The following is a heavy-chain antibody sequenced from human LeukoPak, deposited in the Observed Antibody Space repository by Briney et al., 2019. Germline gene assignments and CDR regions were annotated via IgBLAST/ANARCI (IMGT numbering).Heavy chain of an antibody. CDR3: ARPTGYSGGWDI. Sequence: PGGSPRLSCAASGFTFSAYSMNWVRQAPGKGLEWVSFISTSSGTIYYADSVKGQFTISRDNAKNSLYLQMNSLRDEDTAVYYCARPTGYSGGWDIWGQGTMVTVSS. J-gene: IGHJ3*02. D-gene: IGHD6-19*01. CDR1: GFTFSAYS. CDR2: ISTSSGTI. V-gene: IGHV3-48*02.